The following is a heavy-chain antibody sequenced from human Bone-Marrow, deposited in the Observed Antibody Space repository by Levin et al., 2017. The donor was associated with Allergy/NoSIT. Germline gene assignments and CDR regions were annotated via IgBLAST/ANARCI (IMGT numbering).Heavy chain of an antibody. D-gene: IGHD3-3*01. CDR2: IYYSGDT. J-gene: IGHJ4*02. CDR1: GASISHSY. V-gene: IGHV4-59*01. CDR3: TRGRRFGVADH. Sequence: SETLSLTCSVSGASISHSYWRWIRQSPGKGLEWIGDIYYSGDTNYNPSLKSRATVSVDRSKNQFSLALTSVTASDTAVYYCTRGRRFGVADHWGQGMLVTVSS.